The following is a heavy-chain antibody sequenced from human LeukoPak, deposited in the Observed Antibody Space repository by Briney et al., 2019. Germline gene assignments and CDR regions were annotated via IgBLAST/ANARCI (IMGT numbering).Heavy chain of an antibody. V-gene: IGHV1-69*04. CDR2: IIPILGIA. CDR3: ARAIDGRSGSPKEAFDP. Sequence: SVKVSCKASGGTFSSYAISWARQAPGQGLEWMGRIIPILGIANYAQKFQGRVTITADKSTSTAYMELSSLRSEDTAVYYCARAIDGRSGSPKEAFDPWGQGTLVTVSS. D-gene: IGHD3-22*01. J-gene: IGHJ5*02. CDR1: GGTFSSYA.